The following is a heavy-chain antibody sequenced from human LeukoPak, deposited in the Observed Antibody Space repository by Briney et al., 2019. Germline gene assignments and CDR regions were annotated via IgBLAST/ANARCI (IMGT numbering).Heavy chain of an antibody. CDR3: ARANYDSSGYDQTFDY. CDR1: GGSISSENNY. V-gene: IGHV4-39*07. CDR2: IYYSGST. Sequence: PSETLSLTCTVSGGSISSENNYGGWIRQPPGKGLEWIGSIYYSGSTYYNPSLKGRVTISIDTSKNQFSLKLSSVTAADTAVYYCARANYDSSGYDQTFDYWGRGTLVTVSS. D-gene: IGHD3-22*01. J-gene: IGHJ4*02.